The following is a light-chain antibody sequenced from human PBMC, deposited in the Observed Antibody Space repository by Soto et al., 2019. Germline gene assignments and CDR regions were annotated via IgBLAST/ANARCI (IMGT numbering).Light chain of an antibody. V-gene: IGKV3-20*01. J-gene: IGKJ1*01. CDR1: QSVSNNY. CDR3: QQYGSSGT. Sequence: EIVLTQSPGTLSLSTRERATLSCRASQSVSNNYLAWYQQKPGQAPRLLIYGASNRATGIPDRFSGSGSGTDFTLTISRLEPEDFAVYYCQQYGSSGTFGQGTKVEIK. CDR2: GAS.